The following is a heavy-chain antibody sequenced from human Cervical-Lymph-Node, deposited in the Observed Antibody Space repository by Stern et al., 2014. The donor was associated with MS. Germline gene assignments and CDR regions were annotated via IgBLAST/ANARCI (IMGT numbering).Heavy chain of an antibody. CDR1: GDSISSSYW. CDR3: ARDARGGGDCCNWFDP. J-gene: IGHJ5*02. V-gene: IGHV4-4*02. Sequence: QLQLQESGPGLVKPSGTLSLTCSVSGDSISSSYWWSWVRQAPGKGLEWIGEIYHSGSTKYNPSLMSRVTMSLDKSRDQFSLELTSVTAADTAIYYCARDARGGGDCCNWFDPWGQGTLVTVSS. D-gene: IGHD2-21*02. CDR2: IYHSGST.